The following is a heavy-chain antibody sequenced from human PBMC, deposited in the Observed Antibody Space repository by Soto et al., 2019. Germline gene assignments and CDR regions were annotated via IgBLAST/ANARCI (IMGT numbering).Heavy chain of an antibody. V-gene: IGHV5-10-1*01. CDR2: IDPSDSYT. CDR1: GYSFTSYW. J-gene: IGHJ6*02. D-gene: IGHD4-4*01. Sequence: PGESLKISCKGSGYSFTSYWISWVRQMPGKGLEWMGRIDPSDSYTNYSPSFQGYVTISADKSISTAYLQWSSLKASDTAMYYCARLSLYGSNAEDYYYYYGMDVWGQGTTVTVSS. CDR3: ARLSLYGSNAEDYYYYYGMDV.